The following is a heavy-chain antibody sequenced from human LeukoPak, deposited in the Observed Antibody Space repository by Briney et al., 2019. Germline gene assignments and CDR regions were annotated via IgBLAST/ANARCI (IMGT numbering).Heavy chain of an antibody. CDR3: ARDGITMVRGVIDNFDY. CDR1: GYTFTGYY. Sequence: GASVKVSCKASGYTFTGYYMHWVRQAPGQGLEWMGWINPNSGGTNYAQKFQGRVTMTRDTSISTAYMELSRLRSDDTAVYYCARDGITMVRGVIDNFDYWGQGTLVAVSS. CDR2: INPNSGGT. D-gene: IGHD3-10*01. J-gene: IGHJ4*02. V-gene: IGHV1-2*02.